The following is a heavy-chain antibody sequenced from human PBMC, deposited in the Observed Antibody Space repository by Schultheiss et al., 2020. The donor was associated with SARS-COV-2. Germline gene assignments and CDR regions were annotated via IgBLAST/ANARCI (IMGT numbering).Heavy chain of an antibody. CDR2: INPSGGST. CDR3: ARAWIADSSGYHPAVEY. Sequence: ASVKVSCKASGYTFTSYYMHWVRQAPGQGLEWMGIINPSGGSTSYAQKFQGRVTMTRDTSTSTVSMELSSLRSEDTAVYYCARAWIADSSGYHPAVEYWGQGTLVTVSS. CDR1: GYTFTSYY. J-gene: IGHJ4*02. V-gene: IGHV1-46*01. D-gene: IGHD3-22*01.